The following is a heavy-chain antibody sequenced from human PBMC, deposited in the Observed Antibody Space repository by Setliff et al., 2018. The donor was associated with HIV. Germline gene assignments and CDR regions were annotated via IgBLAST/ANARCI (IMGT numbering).Heavy chain of an antibody. CDR3: AREGLWFGDRGYYMDV. CDR1: GYTFTSYG. CDR2: ISAYNGNT. D-gene: IGHD3-10*01. Sequence: GASVKVSCKASGYTFTSYGISWVRQAPGQGLEWMGWISAYNGNTNYAQKLQGRVTMTTDTSTSTAYMELRSLRSDDTAAYYCAREGLWFGDRGYYMDVWGTGTAVTVSS. V-gene: IGHV1-18*01. J-gene: IGHJ6*03.